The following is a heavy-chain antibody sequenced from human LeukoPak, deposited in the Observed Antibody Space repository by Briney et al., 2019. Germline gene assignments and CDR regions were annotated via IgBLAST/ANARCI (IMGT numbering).Heavy chain of an antibody. D-gene: IGHD3-16*01. V-gene: IGHV3-23*01. J-gene: IGHJ1*01. CDR2: ISPSGGIT. Sequence: PGGTLRLSCAASGFTFSSDGMNWVRQAPGKGLEWVSGISPSGGITYYTDSVKGRFTISRDNSKNTQSLQMNSLRAEDTAVYYCAKDDDWGRYKHWGQGTLVTVSS. CDR1: GFTFSSDG. CDR3: AKDDDWGRYKH.